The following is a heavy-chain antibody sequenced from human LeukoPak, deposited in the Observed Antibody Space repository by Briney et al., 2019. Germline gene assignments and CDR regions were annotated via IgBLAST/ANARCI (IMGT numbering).Heavy chain of an antibody. CDR2: IYGDGRT. Sequence: PGGSLRLSCVVSGFTVSDNFMIWVRQAPGKGLERVSVIYGDGRTSYPDSVKGRFTISRDNSKNTLYLQMNSLRAEDTAVYYCARDSGEVFYFDYWGQGTLVTVSS. CDR3: ARDSGEVFYFDY. CDR1: GFTVSDNF. V-gene: IGHV3-53*05. J-gene: IGHJ4*02. D-gene: IGHD3-10*01.